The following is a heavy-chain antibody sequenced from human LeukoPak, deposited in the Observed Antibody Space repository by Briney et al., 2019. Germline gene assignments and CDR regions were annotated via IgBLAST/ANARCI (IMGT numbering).Heavy chain of an antibody. Sequence: TGGSLRLSCAASGFTFSNAWMNWVRQAPGKGLEWVDRIKSKTDGWTTDYAAPVKGRFTISRDDSKNTLYLQMNSLKTEDTAVYYCTPSSSNIRWYFDYWGQGTLVTVSS. CDR1: GFTFSNAW. D-gene: IGHD2-2*01. CDR2: IKSKTDGWTT. V-gene: IGHV3-15*01. CDR3: TPSSSNIRWYFDY. J-gene: IGHJ4*02.